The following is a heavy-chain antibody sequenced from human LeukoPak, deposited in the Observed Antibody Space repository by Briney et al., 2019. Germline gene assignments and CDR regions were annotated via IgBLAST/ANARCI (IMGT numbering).Heavy chain of an antibody. CDR2: RNPNSGRT. D-gene: IGHD6-13*01. Sequence: ASVKVSCKASGYTFTNYDINWVRRATGQGLEWMGWRNPNSGRTGFAQKFQGRLTMTADTSISTAYMELSSLTSDDTAVYYCARGPVSTHGMDVWGKATTVTVSS. CDR1: GYTFTNYD. CDR3: ARGPVSTHGMDV. V-gene: IGHV1-8*01. J-gene: IGHJ6*04.